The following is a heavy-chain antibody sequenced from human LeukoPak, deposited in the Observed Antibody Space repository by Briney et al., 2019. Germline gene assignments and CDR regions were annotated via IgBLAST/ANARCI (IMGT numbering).Heavy chain of an antibody. V-gene: IGHV3-33*01. D-gene: IGHD5-12*01. J-gene: IGHJ4*02. Sequence: GGSLRLSCAASGFTFSSYGMHWVRQAPGKGLEWVAVIWYDESNKYYADSVKGRFTISRDNSKNTLYLQMNSLRAEDTAVYYCARDQGYSGYDLEDYWGQGTLVTVSS. CDR3: ARDQGYSGYDLEDY. CDR1: GFTFSSYG. CDR2: IWYDESNK.